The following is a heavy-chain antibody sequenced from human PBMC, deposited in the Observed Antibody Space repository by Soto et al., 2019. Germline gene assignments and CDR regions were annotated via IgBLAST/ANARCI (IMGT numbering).Heavy chain of an antibody. CDR1: GGSISSYY. CDR2: IYYSGST. CDR3: AGITMVRGVIIDFGLDY. J-gene: IGHJ4*02. Sequence: QVQLQESGPGLVKPSETLSLTCTVSGGSISSYYLSWIRQPPGKGLEWIGYIYYSGSTNYNPSLKSRVTISVDTSKNQFSLKLSSVTAADTAVYYCAGITMVRGVIIDFGLDYWGQGTLVTVSS. V-gene: IGHV4-59*01. D-gene: IGHD3-10*01.